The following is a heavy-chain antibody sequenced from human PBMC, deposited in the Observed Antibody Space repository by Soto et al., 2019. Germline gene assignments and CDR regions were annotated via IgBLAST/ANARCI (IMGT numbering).Heavy chain of an antibody. CDR3: ARRYGGTFDY. J-gene: IGHJ4*02. D-gene: IGHD2-15*01. V-gene: IGHV4-59*08. CDR1: GGSISSYY. Sequence: QVQLQESGPGLVKPSETLSLTCTFSGGSISSYYWSWIRQPPGKGLEWIGYIYYSGSTNYNPSLKSRVTISVDTSKNQFSLKLSSVTAADTDVYYCARRYGGTFDYWGQGTLVTVSS. CDR2: IYYSGST.